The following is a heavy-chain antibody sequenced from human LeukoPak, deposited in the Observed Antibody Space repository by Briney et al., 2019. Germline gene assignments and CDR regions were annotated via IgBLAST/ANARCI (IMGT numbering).Heavy chain of an antibody. CDR2: ISYDESIK. V-gene: IGHV3-30*03. D-gene: IGHD6-19*01. Sequence: PGGSLRLSCAASGFTFSNYGMHWVRQAPGKGLEWVALISYDESIKYYADSVKGRFTISRDNSKNSLYLQMNSLRSDDTALYYCARESESSGWYDYWGQGTLVTVSS. J-gene: IGHJ4*02. CDR3: ARESESSGWYDY. CDR1: GFTFSNYG.